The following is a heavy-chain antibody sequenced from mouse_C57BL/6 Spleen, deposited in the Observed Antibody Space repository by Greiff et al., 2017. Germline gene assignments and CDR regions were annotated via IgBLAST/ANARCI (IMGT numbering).Heavy chain of an antibody. J-gene: IGHJ2*01. D-gene: IGHD1-1*01. CDR1: GFTFSDYG. V-gene: IGHV5-17*01. CDR2: ISSGSSTI. Sequence: EVMLVEPGGGLVKPGGSLKLSCAASGFTFSDYGMHWVRQAPEKGLEWVAYISSGSSTINYADTVKGRFTISRDNAKNTLFLHMTSLRSEDTAMYYCASDYYGSFLDYWGQGTTLTVSS. CDR3: ASDYYGSFLDY.